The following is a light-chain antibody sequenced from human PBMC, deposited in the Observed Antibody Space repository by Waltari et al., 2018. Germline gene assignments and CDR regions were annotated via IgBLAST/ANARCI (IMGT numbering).Light chain of an antibody. CDR3: QQRHDWPLT. V-gene: IGKV3-11*01. CDR2: DAF. CDR1: QSVSSY. Sequence: EIVLTQSPATLSLSPGERATLSCRASQSVSSYLAWYQQRPGQAPRLLIYDAFNRATGIPARFSGSGSGTDFTLTISSLGPEDFAVYYCQQRHDWPLTFGGGTTVEI. J-gene: IGKJ4*01.